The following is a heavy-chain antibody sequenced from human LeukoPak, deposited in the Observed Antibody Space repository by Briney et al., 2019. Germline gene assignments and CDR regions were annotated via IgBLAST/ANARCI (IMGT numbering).Heavy chain of an antibody. CDR3: ARQTVGATTPFDY. CDR2: IIPIIGTT. CDR1: GGTFSSYA. Sequence: SVKVSCKASGGTFSSYAISWLRQAPGQGLEWMGGIIPIIGTTNYAQKFQGRVAITADESTSTAYMELSSLKSEDTAVYYCARQTVGATTPFDYWGQGTLVTVS. D-gene: IGHD1-26*01. J-gene: IGHJ4*02. V-gene: IGHV1-69*13.